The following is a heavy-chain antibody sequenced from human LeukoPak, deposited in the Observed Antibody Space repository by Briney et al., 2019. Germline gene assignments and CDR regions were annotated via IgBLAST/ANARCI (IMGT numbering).Heavy chain of an antibody. D-gene: IGHD2-15*01. CDR1: GFPFRSHA. Sequence: GGSLRLSCAASGFPFRSHAMSWGRQPPGKGLEWVAAISNGKTYYADSVRGRFAISRDDSTNTVYLHMNSLRDEDTALYHCVREAGYCAPVCVKTNWFDPWGQGTLVTVSS. CDR3: VREAGYCAPVCVKTNWFDP. J-gene: IGHJ5*02. V-gene: IGHV3-23*01. CDR2: ISNGKT.